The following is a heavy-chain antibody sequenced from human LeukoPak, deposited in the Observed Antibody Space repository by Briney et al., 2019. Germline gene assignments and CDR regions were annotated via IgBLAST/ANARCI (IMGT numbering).Heavy chain of an antibody. CDR2: IIPIFGTA. CDR1: GGTFSSYA. J-gene: IGHJ3*02. CDR3: ERDRGCSGGSCWNDAFDI. Sequence: SVNVSCKASGGTFSSYAISWVRQAPGQGLEWMGGIIPIFGTANYAQKFQGRVTITADESTSTAYMELSSLRSEDTAVYYCERDRGCSGGSCWNDAFDIWGQGTMVTVSS. D-gene: IGHD2-15*01. V-gene: IGHV1-69*01.